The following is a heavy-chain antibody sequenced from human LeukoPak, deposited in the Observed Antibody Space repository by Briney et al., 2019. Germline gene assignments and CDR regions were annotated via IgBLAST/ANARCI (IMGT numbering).Heavy chain of an antibody. CDR3: ARTAARRFDY. V-gene: IGHV1-46*01. Sequence: APVKVSCKASGYTFPSYFMHWVRQAPGQGLEWMGIINPTGGSTTYAQKFQGRVTMTRDTSTSTVYMELSSLRSDDTAVYYCARTAARRFDYWGQGTLVTVSS. CDR1: GYTFPSYF. D-gene: IGHD6-6*01. CDR2: INPTGGST. J-gene: IGHJ4*02.